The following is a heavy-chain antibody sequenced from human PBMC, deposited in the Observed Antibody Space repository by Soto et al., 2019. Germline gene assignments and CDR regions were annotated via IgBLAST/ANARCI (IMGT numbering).Heavy chain of an antibody. V-gene: IGHV3-23*01. D-gene: IGHD6-19*01. CDR1: GFTFSNYA. CDR2: ISGSGGST. CDR3: ASRSSGWYFDY. J-gene: IGHJ4*02. Sequence: EVQLLESGGGLVQPGGSLRLSCAASGFTFSNYAISWVRQAPGKGLEWVSIISGSGGSTYYADSVKGRFIISRDKSKNTLYLQMTSLRAEDTSVYYCASRSSGWYFDYWGQGTLVTVSS.